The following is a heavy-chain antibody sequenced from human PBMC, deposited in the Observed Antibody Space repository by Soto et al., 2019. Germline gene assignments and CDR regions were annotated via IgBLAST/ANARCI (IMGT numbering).Heavy chain of an antibody. CDR3: AKGDQLLYHNWFDP. CDR1: GFTFDDYA. D-gene: IGHD2-2*02. Sequence: GGSLRLSCAASGFTFDDYAMHWVRQAPGKGLEWVSGFSWNSGPIGYADSVKGRFTISRDNAKNSLYLQMNSLRAEDTALYYCAKGDQLLYHNWFDPWGKGTLVTVSS. CDR2: FSWNSGPI. J-gene: IGHJ5*02. V-gene: IGHV3-9*01.